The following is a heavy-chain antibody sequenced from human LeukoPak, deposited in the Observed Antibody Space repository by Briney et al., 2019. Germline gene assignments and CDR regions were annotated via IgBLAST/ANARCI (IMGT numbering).Heavy chain of an antibody. CDR2: ITSDGSYT. D-gene: IGHD3-10*01. J-gene: IGHJ4*02. V-gene: IGHV3-74*01. Sequence: PGGSLRLSCAASGFSFSTYWMHWVRQAPGKGPVWVSRITSDGSYTNYADSVKGRFTISRDNAKKTLYLQMNSLRVEDTAIYYCTRPSAGGGLASDYWGQGTLVTVSS. CDR3: TRPSAGGGLASDY. CDR1: GFSFSTYW.